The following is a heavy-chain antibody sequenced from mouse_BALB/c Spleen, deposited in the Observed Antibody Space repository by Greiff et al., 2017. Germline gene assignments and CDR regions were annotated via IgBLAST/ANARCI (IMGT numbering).Heavy chain of an antibody. CDR1: GFSLTSYG. V-gene: IGHV2-2*02. Sequence: QVQLQQSGPGLVQPSQSLSITCTVSGFSLTSYGVHWVRQSPGKGLEWLGVIWSGGSTDYNAAFISRLSISKDNSKSHVFFKMNSLQANDTAIYYCARVYYGNYGGAMDDWGQGTSVTVSS. CDR2: IWSGGST. CDR3: ARVYYGNYGGAMDD. D-gene: IGHD2-1*01. J-gene: IGHJ4*01.